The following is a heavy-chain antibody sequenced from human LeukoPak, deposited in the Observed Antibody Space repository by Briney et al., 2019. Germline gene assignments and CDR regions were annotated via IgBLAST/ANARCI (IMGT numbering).Heavy chain of an antibody. J-gene: IGHJ6*03. V-gene: IGHV3-23*01. CDR1: GFTFSSYA. Sequence: HPGGSLRLSCAASGFTFSSYAMSWVRQAPGKGLEWVSAISDSGGSTYYADSVKGRFTISRDNSKNTLYLQMNSLRAEDTAVYYCAKAGKSSSGYYYYYMDVWGKGTTVTVSS. CDR3: AKAGKSSSGYYYYYMDV. D-gene: IGHD6-6*01. CDR2: ISDSGGST.